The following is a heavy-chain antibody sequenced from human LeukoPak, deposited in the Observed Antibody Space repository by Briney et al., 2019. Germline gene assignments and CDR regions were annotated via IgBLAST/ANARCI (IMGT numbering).Heavy chain of an antibody. CDR1: GFTFSSYA. D-gene: IGHD4-23*01. CDR3: ARSAGGWSDN. Sequence: GGSLRLSCAVSGFTFSSYAMHWVRQAPGKGLEYVSAIVSNGGSTYYANSVKGRFTTSRDNSKNTLYLQMGSLRAEDMAVYYCARSAGGWSDNWGQGTLVTVSS. J-gene: IGHJ5*02. CDR2: IVSNGGST. V-gene: IGHV3-64*01.